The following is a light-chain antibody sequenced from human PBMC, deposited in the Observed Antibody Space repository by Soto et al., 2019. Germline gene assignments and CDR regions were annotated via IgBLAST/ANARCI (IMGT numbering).Light chain of an antibody. CDR3: QQSYSTPRT. CDR2: AAS. CDR1: QSISTY. V-gene: IGKV1-39*01. Sequence: DIQMTQSPSSLSASVGDRVTITCRASQSISTYLNWYQQKVGKAPKLLIYAASSLQRGVPSRFSGSVSGTDFTLTISSLQPEDFATYYCQQSYSTPRTFVQGTKLEIK. J-gene: IGKJ2*02.